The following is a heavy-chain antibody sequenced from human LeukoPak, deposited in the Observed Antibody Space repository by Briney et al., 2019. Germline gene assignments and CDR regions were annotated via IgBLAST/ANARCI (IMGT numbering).Heavy chain of an antibody. D-gene: IGHD1-26*01. V-gene: IGHV4-59*01. CDR3: ARDGPVSGSSPYYYYYYMDV. CDR1: GGSISSYY. Sequence: SETLSLTCTVSGGSISSYYWSWIRQPPGKGLEWIGYIYYSGSTNYNPSLKSRVTISVDTSKNQFSLKLSSVTAADTAVYYCARDGPVSGSSPYYYYYYMDVWGKGATVTVSS. J-gene: IGHJ6*03. CDR2: IYYSGST.